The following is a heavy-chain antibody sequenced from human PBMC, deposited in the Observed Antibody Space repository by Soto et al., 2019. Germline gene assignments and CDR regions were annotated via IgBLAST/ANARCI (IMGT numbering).Heavy chain of an antibody. CDR2: IYYSGST. CDR1: GGSIRSYY. V-gene: IGHV4-59*08. CDR3: ARHWGFWADY. D-gene: IGHD3-16*01. Sequence: QVQLQESGPGLVKPSETLSLTCTVSGGSIRSYYWSWIRQPPGKGLEWIGYIYYSGSTNYNPSLKSRVTISVDTSKNQFSLKLSSVTAAETAVYYCARHWGFWADYWGQGTLVTVSS. J-gene: IGHJ4*02.